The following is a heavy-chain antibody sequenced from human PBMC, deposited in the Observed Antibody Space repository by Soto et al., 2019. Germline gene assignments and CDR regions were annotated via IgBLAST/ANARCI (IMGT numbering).Heavy chain of an antibody. CDR3: ARDDGYSSSHPPGYYYYGMDV. D-gene: IGHD6-6*01. J-gene: IGHJ6*02. CDR2: ISYDGSNK. V-gene: IGHV3-30-3*01. Sequence: GGSLRLSCAASGFTFSSYAMHWVRRAPGKGLEWVAVISYDGSNKYYADSVKGRFTISRDNSKNTLYLQMNSLRAEDTAVYYCARDDGYSSSHPPGYYYYGMDVWGQGTTVTVSS. CDR1: GFTFSSYA.